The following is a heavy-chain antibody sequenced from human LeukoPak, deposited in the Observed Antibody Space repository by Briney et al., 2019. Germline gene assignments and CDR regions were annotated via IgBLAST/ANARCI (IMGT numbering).Heavy chain of an antibody. D-gene: IGHD3-22*01. J-gene: IGHJ4*02. CDR3: ARVTGYMIEDYFDY. V-gene: IGHV4-59*01. CDR1: GGSISSYY. CDR2: IYYSGRT. Sequence: SETLSLTCRVSGGSISSYYWSWIRQPPGKGLEWIGYIYYSGRTSYNPSLKSRVTISVDTSKNQFSLRLSSVTAADTAVYYCARVTGYMIEDYFDYWGQGTLVTVSS.